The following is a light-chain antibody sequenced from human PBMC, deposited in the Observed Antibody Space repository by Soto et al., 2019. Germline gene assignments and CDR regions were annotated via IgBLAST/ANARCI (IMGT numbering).Light chain of an antibody. J-gene: IGKJ4*01. V-gene: IGKV1-5*01. Sequence: DIQMTQSPSTLSASVGDRVTITCRASQSLNSLLAWYQQKPGRAPKLLIYDASTLESGVPSRFSGSGSGAEFTLTISSLQPEDFATYYCQQLDSYPLTFGGGTKVDI. CDR1: QSLNSL. CDR3: QQLDSYPLT. CDR2: DAS.